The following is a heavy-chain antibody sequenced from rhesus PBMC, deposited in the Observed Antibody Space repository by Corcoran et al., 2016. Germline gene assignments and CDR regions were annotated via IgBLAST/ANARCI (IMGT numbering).Heavy chain of an antibody. CDR1: GFTFSSYG. CDR2: IRSASSYT. Sequence: EVQLVESGGGLVQPGGSLRLSCAASGFTFSSYGMSWVRQAPGKGLEWVSTIRSASSYTYYASSVQGRVTISRDNAKHSLSLQMNSLRAEDTAVYYCTRRGSGYGLDSWGQGVVVTVSS. J-gene: IGHJ6*01. D-gene: IGHD5-42*01. CDR3: TRRGSGYGLDS. V-gene: IGHV3S16*01.